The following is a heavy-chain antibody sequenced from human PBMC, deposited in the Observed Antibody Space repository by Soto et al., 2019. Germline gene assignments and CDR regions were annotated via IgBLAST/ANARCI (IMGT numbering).Heavy chain of an antibody. CDR1: GDSVSSDNAA. Sequence: PSQTLSLTCAISGDSVSSDNAAWNWIRQSPSRGVEWLGRTYYRCKWYNDSAVSVKSRITIDPDTSKNQFSLHLSSVTPDDTAVYYCARGGPYGSGNYWGWFDPWGQGTLVTVSS. CDR2: TYYRCKWYN. D-gene: IGHD3-10*01. J-gene: IGHJ5*02. V-gene: IGHV6-1*01. CDR3: ARGGPYGSGNYWGWFDP.